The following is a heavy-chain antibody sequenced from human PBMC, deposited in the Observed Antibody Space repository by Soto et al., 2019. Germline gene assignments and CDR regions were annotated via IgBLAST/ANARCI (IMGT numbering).Heavy chain of an antibody. D-gene: IGHD2-21*02. J-gene: IGHJ4*02. CDR1: GDTFTDYY. V-gene: IGHV1-46*01. CDR2: VNPSGGHT. Sequence: QVQLMQSGAEVKKPGASVKVSCKASGDTFTDYYIHWVRQAPGQGLEWMGTVNPSGGHTTYAQHGLGRVTMTRDTSTSTLYMELTSRTSGDTAVYYCARGGHVVVVTAALDYWGQGTLVTVSS. CDR3: ARGGHVVVVTAALDY.